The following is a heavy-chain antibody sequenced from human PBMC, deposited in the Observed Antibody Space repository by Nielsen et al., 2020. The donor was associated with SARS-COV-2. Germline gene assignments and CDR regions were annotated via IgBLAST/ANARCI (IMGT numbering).Heavy chain of an antibody. CDR3: ARGGGNFTP. CDR1: GYSFANYG. D-gene: IGHD4-23*01. CDR2: ISYNGDT. Sequence: ASVKVSCKASGYSFANYGISWVRQAPGQGLEWMGWISYNGDTNYSEKFQGRVTMTRDTFTSTGYMELRSLRFDDTAVHYCARGGGNFTPWGQGTLVTVSS. J-gene: IGHJ5*02. V-gene: IGHV1-18*04.